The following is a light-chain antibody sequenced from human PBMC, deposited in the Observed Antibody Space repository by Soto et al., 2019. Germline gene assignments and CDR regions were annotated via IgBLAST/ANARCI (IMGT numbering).Light chain of an antibody. CDR2: DVS. Sequence: QSALTQPASVSGSPGKSITISCTGTSSDVGGYNYVSWYQQHPGKAPKLMIYDVSNRPSGVSNRFSGSKSGNTASLTISGLQAEDEAEYYCSSYTSSSTHVVFGGGTQLTVL. V-gene: IGLV2-14*01. J-gene: IGLJ2*01. CDR1: SSDVGGYNY. CDR3: SSYTSSSTHVV.